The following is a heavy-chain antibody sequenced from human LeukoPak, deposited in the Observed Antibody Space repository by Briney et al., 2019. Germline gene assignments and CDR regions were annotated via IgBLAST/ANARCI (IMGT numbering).Heavy chain of an antibody. CDR2: ISSSGSTT. Sequence: PGGSLRLSCAASGFIFSHYEMNWVRQAPGKGLEWVSYISSSGSTTYYADSVKGRFTISRDNAKNSLYLQMNSLRAEDTAVYYCARVDLRDHYFDYWGQGTLVTVSS. D-gene: IGHD3/OR15-3a*01. J-gene: IGHJ4*02. V-gene: IGHV3-48*03. CDR3: ARVDLRDHYFDY. CDR1: GFIFSHYE.